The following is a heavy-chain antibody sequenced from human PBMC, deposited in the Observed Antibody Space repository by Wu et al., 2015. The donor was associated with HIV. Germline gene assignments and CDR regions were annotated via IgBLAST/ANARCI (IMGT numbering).Heavy chain of an antibody. D-gene: IGHD3-10*01. CDR2: IIPAYGTT. CDR1: GGTFSNYA. Sequence: QVQLVQSGAEVKKPGSSVKVSCKASGGTFSNYAINWVRQAPGQGLEWMGDIIPAYGTTNYAQRFQGRVTISADESTTTAYMEVRRLRSDDTAVYYCARDAGHYYGSGSYYTRYYYYGMDVWGQGTTVTVSS. V-gene: IGHV1-69*12. J-gene: IGHJ6*02. CDR3: ARDAGHYYGSGSYYTRYYYYGMDV.